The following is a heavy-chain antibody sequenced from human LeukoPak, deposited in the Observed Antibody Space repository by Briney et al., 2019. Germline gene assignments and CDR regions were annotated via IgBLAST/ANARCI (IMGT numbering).Heavy chain of an antibody. J-gene: IGHJ1*01. CDR2: ISGSGGST. Sequence: GGSLRLSCAASGFTFSSYAMSWVRQAPGKGLEWVSAISGSGGSTYYADSVKGRFTISRDNSKNTLYLQMSSLRAEDTAVYYCAKDPAPAGTEGGGGYFQHWGQGTLVTVSS. D-gene: IGHD1-1*01. CDR3: AKDPAPAGTEGGGGYFQH. V-gene: IGHV3-23*01. CDR1: GFTFSSYA.